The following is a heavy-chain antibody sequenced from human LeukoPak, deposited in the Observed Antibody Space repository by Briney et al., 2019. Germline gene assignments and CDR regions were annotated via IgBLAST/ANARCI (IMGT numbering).Heavy chain of an antibody. D-gene: IGHD6-13*01. CDR3: AKSAAGGDYYYYYMDV. J-gene: IGHJ6*03. Sequence: SVKVSCKASGYTFTSYGISWVRQAPGQGLEWMGWISAYNGNTNYAQKLQGRVTMTTDTSTSTAYMELRSLRSDDTAVYYCAKSAAGGDYYYYYMDVWGKGTTVTVSS. CDR1: GYTFTSYG. V-gene: IGHV1-18*01. CDR2: ISAYNGNT.